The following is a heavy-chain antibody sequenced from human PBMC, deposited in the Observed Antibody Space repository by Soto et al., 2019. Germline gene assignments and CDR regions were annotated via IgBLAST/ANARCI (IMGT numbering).Heavy chain of an antibody. CDR1: GFTFGTYG. V-gene: IGHV3-33*01. J-gene: IGHJ4*02. Sequence: GGSLRLSCAASGFTFGTYGMHWVRQAPGKGLEWVAGIWYDGSVKTYADSVKGRFSISRDNSQNTVYLQMNTLRSEDTAVYYCARADCGGQCPCDYWGQGTLVTVSS. CDR2: IWYDGSVK. D-gene: IGHD2-21*01. CDR3: ARADCGGQCPCDY.